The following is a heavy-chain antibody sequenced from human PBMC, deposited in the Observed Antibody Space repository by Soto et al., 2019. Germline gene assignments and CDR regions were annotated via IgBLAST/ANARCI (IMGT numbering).Heavy chain of an antibody. D-gene: IGHD2-15*01. CDR2: IWHNGSNT. V-gene: IGHV3-33*01. J-gene: IGHJ4*02. CDR1: GFTFSNYA. CDR3: ARRRRYCSGGSCSGIDY. Sequence: GESLKISCAASGFTFSNYAMHWVRQAPGKGLEWVAVIWHNGSNTYYGDSVKGRFTISRDNSKNTLYLQMNSLRAEDTAVYYCARRRRYCSGGSCSGIDYWGQGTLVTVSS.